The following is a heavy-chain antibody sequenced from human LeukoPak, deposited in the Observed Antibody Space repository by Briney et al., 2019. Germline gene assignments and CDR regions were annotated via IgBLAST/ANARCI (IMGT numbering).Heavy chain of an antibody. Sequence: PGGSLRLYCAASGFTFSSYSMNWVRQAPGKGVEWVSSISSSSSYIYYADSVKGRFTISRDNAKNSLYLQMNSLRAEDTAVYYCARDLYDSSGYPGYWGQGTLVTVSS. D-gene: IGHD3-22*01. CDR1: GFTFSSYS. V-gene: IGHV3-21*01. J-gene: IGHJ4*02. CDR3: ARDLYDSSGYPGY. CDR2: ISSSSSYI.